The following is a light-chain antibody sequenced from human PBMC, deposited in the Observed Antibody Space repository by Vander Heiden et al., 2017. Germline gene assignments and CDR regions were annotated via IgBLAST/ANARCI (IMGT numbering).Light chain of an antibody. CDR2: SDN. J-gene: IGLJ3*02. CDR3: AAWDDSLNGPV. CDR1: SSNIGSNN. V-gene: IGLV1-44*01. Sequence: QSVLTQPPSASGIPGQRVTISCSGSSSNIGSNNVNWYQQLPGTAPKLLIYSDNQRPSGVPARFSGSKSGTSASLAISGLQPEDEADYYCAAWDDSLNGPVFGGGTKLTVL.